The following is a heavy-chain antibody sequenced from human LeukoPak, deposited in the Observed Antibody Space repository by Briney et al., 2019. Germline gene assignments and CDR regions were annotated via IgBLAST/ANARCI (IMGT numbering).Heavy chain of an antibody. CDR3: ARDKRAIAATGGYYYYMDV. Sequence: GGSLRLSCAASGFTFSSYWMSWVRQAPGKGLEWVANIKQDGSEKYYVDSVKGRFTISIDNAKNSLYLQMNSLRAEDTAVYYCARDKRAIAATGGYYYYMDVWGKGTTVSISS. D-gene: IGHD6-13*01. J-gene: IGHJ6*03. CDR2: IKQDGSEK. CDR1: GFTFSSYW. V-gene: IGHV3-7*01.